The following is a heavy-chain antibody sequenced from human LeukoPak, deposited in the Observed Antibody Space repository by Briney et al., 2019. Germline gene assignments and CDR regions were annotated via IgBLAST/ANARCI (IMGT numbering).Heavy chain of an antibody. CDR3: AKDSKIPHQPLDS. Sequence: QAGGSLRLSCAASGFTFSSDAMSWVRQAPGKGLEWVSAISGSGGSTYYADSVNGRFTISRDNSKNTLYLQMNSLRAEDTAVYYCAKDSKIPHQPLDSWGQGTLVTVSS. D-gene: IGHD2-2*01. CDR2: ISGSGGST. V-gene: IGHV3-23*01. J-gene: IGHJ4*02. CDR1: GFTFSSDA.